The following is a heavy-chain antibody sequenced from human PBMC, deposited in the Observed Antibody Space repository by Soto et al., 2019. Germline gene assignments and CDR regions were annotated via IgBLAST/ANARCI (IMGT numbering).Heavy chain of an antibody. CDR1: GFAFTNYG. CDR3: ARDVAMPTGLGLGY. Sequence: QVQVVESGGGVVQPGTSLRLSCAASGFAFTNYGIHWDRQAPGKGLEWVAHISNDGSKNFYGDSVKGRFTISRDNSENTVYLQMTSLRPDDTAVVYWARDVAMPTGLGLGYWGQGTLVTVSS. CDR2: ISNDGSKN. V-gene: IGHV3-30*03. J-gene: IGHJ4*02. D-gene: IGHD6-19*01.